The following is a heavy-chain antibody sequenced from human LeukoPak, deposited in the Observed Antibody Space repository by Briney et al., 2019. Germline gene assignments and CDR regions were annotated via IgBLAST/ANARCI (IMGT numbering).Heavy chain of an antibody. J-gene: IGHJ3*02. CDR1: GFTVSSNY. CDR2: IYSGGST. V-gene: IGHV3-66*02. D-gene: IGHD1-26*01. CDR3: ARHLIVGATEGAFDI. Sequence: PPGGSLRLSCAASGFTVSSNYMSWVRQAPGKGLEWFPVIYSGGSTYYADSVKGRFTISRDNSKNTLYLQMNSLRAEDTAAYYCARHLIVGATEGAFDIWGQGTMVTVSS.